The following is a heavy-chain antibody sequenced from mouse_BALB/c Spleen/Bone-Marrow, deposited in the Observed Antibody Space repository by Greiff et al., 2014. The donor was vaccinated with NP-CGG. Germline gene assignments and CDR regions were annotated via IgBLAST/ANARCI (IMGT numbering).Heavy chain of an antibody. D-gene: IGHD1-2*01. J-gene: IGHJ1*01. V-gene: IGHV1-85*01. CDR1: GNTFTSYD. CDR3: VRSRLRDWYFDV. CDR2: IFPGDSTT. Sequence: QVQLQQSGVELVKPGASVKLFCKASGNTFTSYDINWVRQRPEQGLEWIGWIFPGDSTTKYNEKFKGKATLTTDKSSSTVHMQLSRLTSEDSAVYFCVRSRLRDWYFDVWGAGTTVTISS.